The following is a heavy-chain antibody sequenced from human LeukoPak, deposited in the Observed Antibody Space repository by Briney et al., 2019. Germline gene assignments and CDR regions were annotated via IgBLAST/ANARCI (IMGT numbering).Heavy chain of an antibody. J-gene: IGHJ3*02. V-gene: IGHV1-18*01. Sequence: ASVKVSCKASGYTFTSYGISWVRQAPGQGLEWMGWISSYNGNTNYAQKLQGRVTMTTDTSTSTAYMEVRSLRSDDTAVYYCARTYDFGRGPPGDAFDNWGPGTWVIVSS. D-gene: IGHD3-3*01. CDR1: GYTFTSYG. CDR2: ISSYNGNT. CDR3: ARTYDFGRGPPGDAFDN.